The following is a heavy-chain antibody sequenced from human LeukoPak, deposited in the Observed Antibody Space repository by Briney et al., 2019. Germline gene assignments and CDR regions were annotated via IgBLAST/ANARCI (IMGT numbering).Heavy chain of an antibody. D-gene: IGHD7-27*01. CDR1: GGSFSGYY. V-gene: IGHV4-34*01. Sequence: SETLSLTCAVYGGSFSGYYWSWIRQPPGKGLEWIGEINHSGSTNYNPSLKSRVTISVDTFKNQFSLKLSSVTAADTAVYYCARKLTGDLDYWGQGTLVTVSS. J-gene: IGHJ4*02. CDR3: ARKLTGDLDY. CDR2: INHSGST.